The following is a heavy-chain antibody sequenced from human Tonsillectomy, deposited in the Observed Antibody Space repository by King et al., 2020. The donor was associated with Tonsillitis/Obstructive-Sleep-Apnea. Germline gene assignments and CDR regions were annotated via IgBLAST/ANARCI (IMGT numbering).Heavy chain of an antibody. Sequence: VQLVESGGGLVQPGGSLRLSCAASGFTFSSYEMNWVRQAPGKGLEWGSYISSSGSTIYYADSVKGRFTISRDNAKNSLYLQMNSLRAEDTAVYYCARRTGYCSSTSCLRRGYFDYWGQGTLVTVSS. V-gene: IGHV3-48*03. CDR1: GFTFSSYE. J-gene: IGHJ4*02. D-gene: IGHD2-2*01. CDR2: ISSSGSTI. CDR3: ARRTGYCSSTSCLRRGYFDY.